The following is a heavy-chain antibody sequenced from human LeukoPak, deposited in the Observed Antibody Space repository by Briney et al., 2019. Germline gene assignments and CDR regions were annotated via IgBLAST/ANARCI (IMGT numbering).Heavy chain of an antibody. CDR2: ISSSSSYI. CDR3: ARERGERVVPAAFFDP. D-gene: IGHD2-2*01. CDR1: GLTFSSYS. Sequence: GGSLRLSCAASGLTFSSYSMNWVRQAPGKGLEWVSSISSSSSYIYYADSVKGRFTISRDNAKNSLYLQMNSLRAEDTAVYYCARERGERVVPAAFFDPWGQGTLVTVSS. V-gene: IGHV3-21*01. J-gene: IGHJ5*02.